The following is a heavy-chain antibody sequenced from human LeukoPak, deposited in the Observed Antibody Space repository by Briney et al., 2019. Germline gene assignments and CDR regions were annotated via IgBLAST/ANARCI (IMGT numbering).Heavy chain of an antibody. Sequence: SETLSLTCTVSGGSISTYYWSWIRQPPGKGLEWIGFIYYSGSTNYNPSLKSRVTISVDTSKNQFSLKLSSVTAADTAVYYCASPGIVAAGTDRGFDYWGQRALVTVSS. V-gene: IGHV4-59*01. CDR2: IYYSGST. D-gene: IGHD6-13*01. CDR3: ASPGIVAAGTDRGFDY. CDR1: GGSISTYY. J-gene: IGHJ4*02.